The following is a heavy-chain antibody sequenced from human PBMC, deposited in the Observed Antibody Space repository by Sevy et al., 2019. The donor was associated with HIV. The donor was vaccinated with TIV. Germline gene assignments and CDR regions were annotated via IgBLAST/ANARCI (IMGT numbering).Heavy chain of an antibody. V-gene: IGHV1-24*01. J-gene: IGHJ4*02. CDR1: GHTLSVLS. D-gene: IGHD2-2*01. CDR2: FDEDGET. CDR3: ATDIVVGRDY. Sequence: ASVKFSCKVSGHTLSVLSIHWVRQAPGKGFEWMGGFDEDGETLYEQKFQGRLTMTEDTSTDTRYMELSSLRSEDTAVYYCATDIVVGRDYWGQGTLVTVSS.